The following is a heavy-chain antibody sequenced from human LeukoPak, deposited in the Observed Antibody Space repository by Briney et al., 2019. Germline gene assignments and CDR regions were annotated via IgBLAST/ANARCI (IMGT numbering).Heavy chain of an antibody. V-gene: IGHV4-61*08. Sequence: SETLSLTCTVSGGSVGSAGYYWSWIRQPPGVGLEWIGYIYYIRNTNYNPSLKSPVTMSLDPSKNQFSLKLNSVTAADTAVYYCARTQSQSGSYRYYFGYWGQGTLVTVSS. CDR1: GGSVGSAGYY. CDR2: IYYIRNT. CDR3: ARTQSQSGSYRYYFGY. J-gene: IGHJ4*02. D-gene: IGHD1-26*01.